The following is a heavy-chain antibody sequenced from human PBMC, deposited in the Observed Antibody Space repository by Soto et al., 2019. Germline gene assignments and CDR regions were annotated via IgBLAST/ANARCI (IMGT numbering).Heavy chain of an antibody. Sequence: QVQLQQWGAGLLKPSETLSLTCAAHNGSFTDYFWTWIRQSPGRGLEWIGEINHRGGATYNPSLRSRVTISIDTSKSHFSLSLRSLTAEDTAVYYCVARGMTYDFLSGPRPFDPLGHGTLVTVSS. CDR1: NGSFTDYF. CDR3: VARGMTYDFLSGPRPFDP. J-gene: IGHJ5*02. D-gene: IGHD3-3*01. CDR2: INHRGGA. V-gene: IGHV4-34*02.